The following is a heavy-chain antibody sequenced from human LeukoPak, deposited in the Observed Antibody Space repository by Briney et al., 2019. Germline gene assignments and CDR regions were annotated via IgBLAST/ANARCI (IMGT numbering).Heavy chain of an antibody. CDR1: GGSISSYY. Sequence: SETLSLTCTVSGGSISSYYWSWIRQHPGKGLEWIGYIKYSGSTYYNPSLKSRATISADTSKNQFSLKLSSVTAADTAVYYCARGRYGSSFDYWGQGTLVTVSS. D-gene: IGHD3-10*01. J-gene: IGHJ4*02. V-gene: IGHV4-59*06. CDR3: ARGRYGSSFDY. CDR2: IKYSGST.